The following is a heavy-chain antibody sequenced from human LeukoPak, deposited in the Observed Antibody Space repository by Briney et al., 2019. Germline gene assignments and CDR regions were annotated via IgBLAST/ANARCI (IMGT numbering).Heavy chain of an antibody. CDR2: IRSKANNYAT. CDR3: TFGSGSSH. V-gene: IGHV3-73*01. CDR1: GFTFSGSA. Sequence: PGGSLRLSCAASGFTFSGSAMHWVRQASGKGLEWVGRIRSKANNYATAYAASVTGRFTISGDDSKNTAYLQMNSLKTEDTAVYYCTFGSGSSHWGQGTLVTVSS. J-gene: IGHJ1*01. D-gene: IGHD3-10*01.